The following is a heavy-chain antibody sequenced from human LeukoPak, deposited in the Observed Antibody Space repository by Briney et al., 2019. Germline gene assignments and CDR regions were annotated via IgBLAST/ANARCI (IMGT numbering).Heavy chain of an antibody. J-gene: IGHJ4*02. CDR3: ARAPGVGTTTD. V-gene: IGHV3-33*01. CDR1: GFTFNNYN. Sequence: GGSLRLSCAASGFTFNNYNMHWVRQAPGRGLEWVAVIWFDGDIKYYADSVKGRFTNSRDNSKNTLYLQMNSLRAEDTAIYYCARAPGVGTTTDWGQGTLVTVSS. CDR2: IWFDGDIK. D-gene: IGHD1-26*01.